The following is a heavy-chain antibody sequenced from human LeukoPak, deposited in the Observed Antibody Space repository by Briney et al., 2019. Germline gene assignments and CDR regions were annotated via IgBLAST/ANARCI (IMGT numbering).Heavy chain of an antibody. CDR2: ITTGGAST. J-gene: IGHJ4*02. V-gene: IGHV3-23*01. CDR3: AVMHGYYDGSGYWVQ. CDR1: GFTLSSYC. D-gene: IGHD3-22*01. Sequence: GGSLRLSCAASGFTLSSYCMSWVRQAPGQGLERVSFITTGGASTSYADSVKGRFTISRDNPSNTLYMQMNSLRDEDTALYYCAVMHGYYDGSGYWVQWGQGTLVTVSS.